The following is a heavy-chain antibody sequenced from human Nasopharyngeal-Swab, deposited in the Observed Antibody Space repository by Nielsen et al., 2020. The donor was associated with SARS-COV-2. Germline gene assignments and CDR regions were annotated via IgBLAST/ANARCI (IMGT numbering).Heavy chain of an antibody. Sequence: SETLSLTCAVYGGSFSGYYWSWIRQPPGKGLEWIGSIYYSGSTYYNPSLKSRVTISVDTSKNQFSLKLSSVTAADTAVYYCARMAGDYYYYMDVWGKGTTVTVSS. J-gene: IGHJ6*03. CDR1: GGSFSGYY. D-gene: IGHD6-19*01. CDR3: ARMAGDYYYYMDV. CDR2: IYYSGST. V-gene: IGHV4-34*01.